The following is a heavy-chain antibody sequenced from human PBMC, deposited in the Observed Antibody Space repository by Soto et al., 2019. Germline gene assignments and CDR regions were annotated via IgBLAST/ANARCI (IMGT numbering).Heavy chain of an antibody. J-gene: IGHJ6*02. D-gene: IGHD2-21*01. CDR3: ARGLGTPHCGGDCYGMDV. V-gene: IGHV4-59*01. Sequence: SETLSLTCTVSGGSISSYYWSWIRQPPGKGLEWIGYIYYSGSTNYNPSLKSRVTILVDTSKKQFSLKLSSVTAADTAVYYCARGLGTPHCGGDCYGMDVWGQGATGTVSS. CDR2: IYYSGST. CDR1: GGSISSYY.